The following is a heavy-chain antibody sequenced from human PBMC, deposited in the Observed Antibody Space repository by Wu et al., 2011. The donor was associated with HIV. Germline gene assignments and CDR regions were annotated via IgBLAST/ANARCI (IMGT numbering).Heavy chain of an antibody. V-gene: IGHV1-8*02. CDR1: GYTFSSYD. D-gene: IGHD3-3*01. CDR2: MHPNSGNT. Sequence: QVQLVQSGAEVKKPGASVKVSCKASGYTFSSYDINWVRQATGQGLEWMGWMHPNSGNTGYAQKFQDRVTMTRNTSISTAYMELSSLRSDDTAVYYCARVEARDFWSGYYDYWGQGTLVTVSS. CDR3: ARVEARDFWSGYYDY. J-gene: IGHJ4*02.